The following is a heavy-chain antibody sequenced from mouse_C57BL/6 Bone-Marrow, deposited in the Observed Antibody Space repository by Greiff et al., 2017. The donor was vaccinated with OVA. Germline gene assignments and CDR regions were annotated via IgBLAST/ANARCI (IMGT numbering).Heavy chain of an antibody. CDR3: ARDLGRAWFAY. J-gene: IGHJ3*01. CDR2: ISDGGSYT. Sequence: EVKVVESGGGLVKPGGSLKLSCAASGFTFSSYAMSWVRQTPEKRLEWVATISDGGSYTYYPDNVKGRFTISRDNAKNNLYLQMSHLKSEDTAMYYCARDLGRAWFAYWGQGTLVTVSA. CDR1: GFTFSSYA. D-gene: IGHD4-1*01. V-gene: IGHV5-4*01.